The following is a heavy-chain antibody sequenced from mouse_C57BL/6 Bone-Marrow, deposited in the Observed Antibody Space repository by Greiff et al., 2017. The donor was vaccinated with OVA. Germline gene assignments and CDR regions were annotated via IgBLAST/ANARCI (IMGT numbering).Heavy chain of an antibody. CDR3: ARRELLRYAMDY. V-gene: IGHV1-59*01. J-gene: IGHJ4*01. Sequence: VQLQQPGAELVRPGTSVKLSCKASGYTFTSYWMHWVKQRPGQGLEWIGVIDPSDSYTNYNQKFKGKATLTVDTSSSTAYMQLSSLTSEDSAVYYCARRELLRYAMDYWGQGTSVTVSS. D-gene: IGHD1-1*01. CDR1: GYTFTSYW. CDR2: IDPSDSYT.